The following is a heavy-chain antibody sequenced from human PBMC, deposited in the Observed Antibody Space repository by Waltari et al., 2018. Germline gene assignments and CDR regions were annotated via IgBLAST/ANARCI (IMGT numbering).Heavy chain of an antibody. Sequence: EVQLVESGGGLVQPGGSLRLSCAVSGFTFTNYCMSWVRQAPGKGLEWVANIKQDGSDKYYEDSVKGRFTISRDNAKNSLYLQMSSLRAEDTAVYYCARDRYSGSYYFDYWGQGTLATVSS. J-gene: IGHJ4*02. V-gene: IGHV3-7*01. CDR2: IKQDGSDK. CDR1: GFTFTNYC. CDR3: ARDRYSGSYYFDY. D-gene: IGHD1-26*01.